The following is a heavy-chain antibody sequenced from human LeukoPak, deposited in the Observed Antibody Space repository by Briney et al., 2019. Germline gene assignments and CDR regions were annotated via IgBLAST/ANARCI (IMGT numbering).Heavy chain of an antibody. CDR2: INSDGSST. CDR1: GFTFSSYW. Sequence: GGSLRLSCAASGFTFSSYWMHWVRQAPGKGLVWVSRINSDGSSTRYADSVKGRFTISRDNAKNTLYLQMNSLRAEDTAVYYCARDSGYSYGLPDYWGQGTLVTVSS. CDR3: ARDSGYSYGLPDY. J-gene: IGHJ4*02. D-gene: IGHD5-18*01. V-gene: IGHV3-74*01.